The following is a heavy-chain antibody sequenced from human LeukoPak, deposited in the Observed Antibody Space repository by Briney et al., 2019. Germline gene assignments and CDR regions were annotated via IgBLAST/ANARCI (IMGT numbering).Heavy chain of an antibody. V-gene: IGHV3-74*01. CDR1: GFTFSRYW. J-gene: IGHJ1*01. CDR2: IKTDGKT. D-gene: IGHD3-22*01. Sequence: GGSLRLSCEASGFTFSRYWMHWVRQAPGKGLVWVSRIKTDGKTNYADSVKGRVTISRDNAKNTVSLQMDSLRAEDTGVYYCARAPSEVGGYYPEYFRHWGQGTLVTVSS. CDR3: ARAPSEVGGYYPEYFRH.